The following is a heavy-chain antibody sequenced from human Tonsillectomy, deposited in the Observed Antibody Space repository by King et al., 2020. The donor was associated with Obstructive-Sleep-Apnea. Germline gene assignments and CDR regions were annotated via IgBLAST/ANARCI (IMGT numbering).Heavy chain of an antibody. CDR2: IYYSGST. Sequence: VQLQESGPGLVKPSETLSLTCTVSGGSISSYYWSWIRQPPGKGLEWIGYIYYSGSTNYNPSLKSRVTISVDTSKNQFSLKLSHVTAADTAVYYWSRSLYYYDGSGYPYYFDYWGQRTPVTVSS. CDR3: SRSLYYYDGSGYPYYFDY. D-gene: IGHD3-22*01. J-gene: IGHJ4*02. CDR1: GGSISSYY. V-gene: IGHV4-59*08.